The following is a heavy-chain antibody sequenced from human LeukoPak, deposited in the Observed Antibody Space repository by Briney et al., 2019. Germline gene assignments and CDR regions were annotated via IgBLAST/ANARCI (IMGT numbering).Heavy chain of an antibody. V-gene: IGHV3-21*01. J-gene: IGHJ6*02. Sequence: GGSLRLSCAASGFTSSSYSMNWVRRAPGKGLEWVSSISSSSSYIYYADSVKGRFTISRDNAKNSLYLQMNSLRAEDTAVYYCARDSWSYYYGSGSYSDYYYYYGMDVWGQGTTVTVSS. CDR2: ISSSSSYI. CDR3: ARDSWSYYYGSGSYSDYYYYYGMDV. D-gene: IGHD3-10*01. CDR1: GFTSSSYS.